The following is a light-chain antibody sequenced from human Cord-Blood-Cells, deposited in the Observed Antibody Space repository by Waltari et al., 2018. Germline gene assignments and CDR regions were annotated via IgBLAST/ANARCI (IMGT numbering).Light chain of an antibody. J-gene: IGKJ1*01. V-gene: IGKV1-5*03. CDR3: QQYNSYWT. CDR2: KAS. CDR1: HSISSW. Sequence: DIQMTHAPSTLSASVGYRVTIPCRASHSISSWLAWYQQKPGKAPKLLIYKASSLESGVPSRFSGSGSGTEFTLTISSLQPDDFATYYCQQYNSYWTFGQGTKVEIK.